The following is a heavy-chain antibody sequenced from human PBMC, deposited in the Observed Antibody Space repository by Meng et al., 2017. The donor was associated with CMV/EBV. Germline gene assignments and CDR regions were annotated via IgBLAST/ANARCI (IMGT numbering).Heavy chain of an antibody. D-gene: IGHD5-24*01. J-gene: IGHJ4*02. CDR1: GFTFSSYA. V-gene: IGHV3-23*01. Sequence: ETLSLTCAASGFTFSSYAMSWVRQAPGKGLEWVSTISGSGGSTYYADSVKGRFTISRDNSKNTLYLQMNSLRAEDTAVYYCAKVYYGYNYWDPFDYWGQGTLVTVSS. CDR2: ISGSGGST. CDR3: AKVYYGYNYWDPFDY.